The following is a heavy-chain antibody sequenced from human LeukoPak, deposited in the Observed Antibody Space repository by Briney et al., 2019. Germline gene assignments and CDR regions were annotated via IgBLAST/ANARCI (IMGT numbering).Heavy chain of an antibody. CDR3: ARGRITGTTRGSDY. CDR1: GYTFTSYD. V-gene: IGHV1-8*01. CDR2: MNPNSGNT. Sequence: GASVKVSCKASGYTFTSYDINWVRQAPGQGLEWMGWMNPNSGNTDYAQKFQGRVTMTRNTSISTAYMELSSLRSEDTAVYYCARGRITGTTRGSDYWGQGTLVTVSS. D-gene: IGHD1-7*01. J-gene: IGHJ4*02.